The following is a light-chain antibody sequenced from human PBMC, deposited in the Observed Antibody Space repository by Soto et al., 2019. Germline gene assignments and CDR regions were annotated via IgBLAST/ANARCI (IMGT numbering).Light chain of an antibody. J-gene: IGKJ1*01. CDR1: QSVSNNY. V-gene: IGKV3-20*01. CDR3: QQYISSPLT. Sequence: EIVLTQSPGTLSLSPGERATLSCRASQSVSNNYLAWYQQKPGQAPRLVIYGASSRGTGIPDRFCASGSGTDFTLTISRLEPEDFAVYYCQQYISSPLTFGQGTKVEIK. CDR2: GAS.